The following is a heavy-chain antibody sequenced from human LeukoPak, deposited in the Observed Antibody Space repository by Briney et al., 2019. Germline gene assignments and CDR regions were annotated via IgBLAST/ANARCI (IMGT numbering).Heavy chain of an antibody. Sequence: GGSLRLSSAASGFTFSSFALSRVRQPPGKGLEWGSAISGNGGSTYYTDSVKGRFTISRDNSKNTLFLQMNSLRAEDTAVYYCARDDYYDSTGYLYYWGQGTLVTVSS. V-gene: IGHV3-23*01. CDR1: GFTFSSFA. CDR2: ISGNGGST. J-gene: IGHJ4*02. CDR3: ARDDYYDSTGYLYY. D-gene: IGHD3-22*01.